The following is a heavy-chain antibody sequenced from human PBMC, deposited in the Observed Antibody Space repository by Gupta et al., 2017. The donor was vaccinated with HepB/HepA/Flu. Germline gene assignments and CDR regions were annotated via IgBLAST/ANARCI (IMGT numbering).Heavy chain of an antibody. Sequence: EVQLLESGGGLVQPGGSLRLSCAASGFTFSSYAMSWVRQAPGKGLEWVSAISGRGGSTYYADSVKGRFTIPRDNSKNTLYLQMNSLRAEDTAVYNCAKGYGSGSPRHYYYYGMDVWGQGTTVTVSS. CDR1: GFTFSSYA. CDR2: ISGRGGST. D-gene: IGHD3-10*01. J-gene: IGHJ6*02. CDR3: AKGYGSGSPRHYYYYGMDV. V-gene: IGHV3-23*01.